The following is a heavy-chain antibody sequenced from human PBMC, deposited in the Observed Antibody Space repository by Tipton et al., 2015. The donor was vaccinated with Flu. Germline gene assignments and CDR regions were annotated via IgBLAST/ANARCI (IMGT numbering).Heavy chain of an antibody. V-gene: IGHV4-31*03. CDR1: GGSISSGGYY. D-gene: IGHD3-3*01. CDR3: ARGAYDFWSGYPTHYFDY. J-gene: IGHJ4*02. Sequence: TLSLTCTVSGGSISSGGYYWSWIRQHPGKGLEWIGYIYYSGSTYYNPSLKSRVTISVDSSKNQFSLKLSSVTAADTAVYYCARGAYDFWSGYPTHYFDYWGKGTLVPV. CDR2: IYYSGST.